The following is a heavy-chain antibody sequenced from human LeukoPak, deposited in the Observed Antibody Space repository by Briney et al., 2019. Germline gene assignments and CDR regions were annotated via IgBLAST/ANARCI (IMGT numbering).Heavy chain of an antibody. J-gene: IGHJ4*02. D-gene: IGHD5-24*01. Sequence: GGSLRLSCAASGFTFNDYAMHWVRQAPGKGLEWVSLISGDGGSTYYADSVKGRFTISRDNSKNSLYLQMNSLTTEDTAFYYCAKSHGSPGFVGYWGQGTLVTVSS. CDR2: ISGDGGST. CDR3: AKSHGSPGFVGY. V-gene: IGHV3-43*02. CDR1: GFTFNDYA.